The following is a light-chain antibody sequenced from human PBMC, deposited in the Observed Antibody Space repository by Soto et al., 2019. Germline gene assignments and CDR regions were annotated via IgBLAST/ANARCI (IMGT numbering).Light chain of an antibody. CDR1: QGISSA. Sequence: AIQLTQSPSSLSASVGDRVTITCRASQGISSALAWYQQKPGKAPKLLIYDASSLESGVPSRFSGNGFGPDFTLPISSLQAEDFATYYCQQFNSLLTFGGGTKVEIK. J-gene: IGKJ4*01. V-gene: IGKV1-13*02. CDR2: DAS. CDR3: QQFNSLLT.